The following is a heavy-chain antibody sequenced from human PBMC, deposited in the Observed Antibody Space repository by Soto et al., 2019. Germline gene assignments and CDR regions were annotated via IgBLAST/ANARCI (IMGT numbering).Heavy chain of an antibody. D-gene: IGHD2-21*02. CDR2: IYYSGST. CDR1: GGSISSYY. V-gene: IGHV4-59*01. CDR3: ANSEVVVTAIHPTEYFQH. Sequence: SETLSLTCTVSGGSISSYYWSWIRQPPGKGLEWIGYIYYSGSTNYNPSLKSRVTISVDTSKNQFSLKLSSVTAADTAVYYCANSEVVVTAIHPTEYFQHWGQGTLVTVSS. J-gene: IGHJ1*01.